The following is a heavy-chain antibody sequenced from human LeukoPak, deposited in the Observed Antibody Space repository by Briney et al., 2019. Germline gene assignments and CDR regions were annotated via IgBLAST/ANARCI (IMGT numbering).Heavy chain of an antibody. J-gene: IGHJ4*02. CDR2: IKQDGSEK. CDR1: GFTFSSYW. V-gene: IGHV3-7*04. CDR3: ARAMSTFGGVRNYFDS. D-gene: IGHD3-16*01. Sequence: GGSLRLSCAASGFTFSSYWMSWVRQAPGKGLEWVANIKQDGSEKYYVDSVKGRFTISRDNAKSSLDLQMNSLRAEDTAVYYCARAMSTFGGVRNYFDSWGQGTLVTVSS.